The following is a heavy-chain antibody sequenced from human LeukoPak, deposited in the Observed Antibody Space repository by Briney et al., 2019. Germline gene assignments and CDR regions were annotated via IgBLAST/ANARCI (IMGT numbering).Heavy chain of an antibody. CDR1: GGSISSSSYY. CDR3: ARSLSVSIAGQKIVGAQGAFDI. D-gene: IGHD1-26*01. CDR2: IYYSGST. Sequence: PSETLSLTCTVSGGSISSSSYYWGWIRQPPGKGLEWIGSIYYSGSTYYNPSLKSRVTISVDTSKNQFSLKLSSVTAADTAVYYCARSLSVSIAGQKIVGAQGAFDIWGQGTMVTVSS. V-gene: IGHV4-39*01. J-gene: IGHJ3*02.